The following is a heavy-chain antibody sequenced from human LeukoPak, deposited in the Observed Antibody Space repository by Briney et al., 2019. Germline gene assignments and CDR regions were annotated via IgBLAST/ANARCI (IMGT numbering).Heavy chain of an antibody. CDR3: AKEGRGSLYYYDSSGYNGIDY. CDR1: GFTFSSYA. D-gene: IGHD3-22*01. V-gene: IGHV3-23*01. CDR2: ISGSGGST. J-gene: IGHJ4*02. Sequence: PGGSLRPSCAASGFTFSSYAMSWVRQAPGKGLEWVSAISGSGGSTYYADSVKGRFTISRDNSKNTLYLQMNSLRAEDTAVYYCAKEGRGSLYYYDSSGYNGIDYWGQGTLVTVSS.